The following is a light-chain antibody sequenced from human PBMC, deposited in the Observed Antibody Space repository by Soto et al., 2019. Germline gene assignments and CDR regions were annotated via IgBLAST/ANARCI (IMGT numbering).Light chain of an antibody. J-gene: IGKJ3*01. V-gene: IGKV1-9*01. CDR1: QGISSY. CDR2: GAS. CDR3: QQINSYPLT. Sequence: IQVTQSTSSLSAAVGDRVTITCRASQGISSYLAWYQQKPGKAPKLLIYGASSLQSGVPSRFSGSGSGTDFTLTSSSLQPEDFATYYCQQINSYPLTFGPGTKVEIK.